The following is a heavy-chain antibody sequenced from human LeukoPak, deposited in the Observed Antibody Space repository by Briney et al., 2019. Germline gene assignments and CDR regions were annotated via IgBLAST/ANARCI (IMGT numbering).Heavy chain of an antibody. CDR1: GFTFRSFE. CDR3: AKWDYHDTSGIVA. V-gene: IGHV3-48*03. J-gene: IGHJ5*02. CDR2: IDSSGGTT. D-gene: IGHD3-22*01. Sequence: GGSLRLSCAASGFTFRSFEMNWVRQGPTKGLEWVSFIDSSGGTTYYADSVKGRFTISRDNAKNSLYLQMNSLRAEDTAVYYCAKWDYHDTSGIVAWGQGTLVTVSS.